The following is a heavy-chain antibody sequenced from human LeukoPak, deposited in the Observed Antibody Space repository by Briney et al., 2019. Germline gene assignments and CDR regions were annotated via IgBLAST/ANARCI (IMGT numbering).Heavy chain of an antibody. V-gene: IGHV3-73*01. J-gene: IGHJ4*02. CDR1: GFTFSGSA. CDR2: IRSKANSYAT. CDR3: TIVEKACSNLCYFDY. Sequence: GGSLRLSCAASGFTFSGSAMHWVRQASGKGLEWVGRIRSKANSYATAYAASVKGRFTISRDDSKNTAYLQMNSLKTEDTAVYCCTIVEKACSNLCYFDYWGQGTLVTVSS. D-gene: IGHD4-11*01.